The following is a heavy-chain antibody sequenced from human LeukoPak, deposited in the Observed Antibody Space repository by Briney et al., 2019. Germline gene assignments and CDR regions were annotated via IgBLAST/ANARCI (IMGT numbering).Heavy chain of an antibody. J-gene: IGHJ6*02. CDR2: IYYSGNT. CDR3: ASETYYYGMDV. CDR1: GGSVSSGFYY. V-gene: IGHV4-61*01. Sequence: PSETLSLTCTVSGGSVSSGFYYWSWIRQPPGKGLEWIGYIYYSGNTNYNPSLKSRVSISVDTSKNKFSLKLTSVTAADTAVYYCASETYYYGMDVWGQGTTVTVSS.